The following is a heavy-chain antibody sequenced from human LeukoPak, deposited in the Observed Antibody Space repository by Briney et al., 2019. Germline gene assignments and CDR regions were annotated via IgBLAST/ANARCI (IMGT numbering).Heavy chain of an antibody. CDR1: GGSFSGYY. Sequence: PSETLSLTCAVYGGSFSGYYWSWIRQPPGKGLEWIGEINHSGSTNYNPSLKSRVTISVDTSKNQFSLKLSSVTAADTAVYYCARATYYYGSSGYSLFDYWGQGTLVTVSS. J-gene: IGHJ4*02. CDR3: ARATYYYGSSGYSLFDY. V-gene: IGHV4-34*01. CDR2: INHSGST. D-gene: IGHD3-22*01.